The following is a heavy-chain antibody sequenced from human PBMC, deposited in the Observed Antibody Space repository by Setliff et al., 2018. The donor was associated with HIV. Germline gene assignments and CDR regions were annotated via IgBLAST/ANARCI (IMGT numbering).Heavy chain of an antibody. J-gene: IGHJ5*02. Sequence: ASVKVSCKPSGGTFSSYAISWVRQAPGQGLEWMGGIIPIFSTASYAQKFQGRVTITADEFTSTAYMELSSLRSEDTALYYCARDIGDSVKCYLYDWFDPWGQGTLVTVSS. CDR2: IIPIFSTA. V-gene: IGHV1-69*13. CDR3: ARDIGDSVKCYLYDWFDP. CDR1: GGTFSSYA. D-gene: IGHD3-16*02.